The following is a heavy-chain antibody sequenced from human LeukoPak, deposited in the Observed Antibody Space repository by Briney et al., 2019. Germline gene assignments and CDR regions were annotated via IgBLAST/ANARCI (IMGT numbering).Heavy chain of an antibody. J-gene: IGHJ4*02. Sequence: LSLTCTVSGGSISSYYWSWIRQPPGKGLEWVSSISWNSGIIGYADSVKGRFTISRDNAKHSLYLQMNSLRGEDTALYYCTKDALALAAAGTIDYWGQGTLVTVSS. CDR1: GGSISSYY. D-gene: IGHD6-13*01. CDR3: TKDALALAAAGTIDY. V-gene: IGHV3-9*01. CDR2: ISWNSGII.